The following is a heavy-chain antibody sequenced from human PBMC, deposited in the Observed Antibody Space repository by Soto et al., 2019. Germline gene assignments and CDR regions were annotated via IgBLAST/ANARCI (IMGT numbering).Heavy chain of an antibody. CDR2: INSDGSST. J-gene: IGHJ4*02. V-gene: IGHV3-74*01. Sequence: GGSLRLSCAASGFTFSSYWMHWVRQAPGKGLMWVSRINSDGSSTSYADSVKGRFTISRDNAKNTLYLQMNSLRAEDTAVYYCARDLDNAPDSSGSPAPFDYWGQGTLVTVSS. CDR3: ARDLDNAPDSSGSPAPFDY. CDR1: GFTFSSYW. D-gene: IGHD3-22*01.